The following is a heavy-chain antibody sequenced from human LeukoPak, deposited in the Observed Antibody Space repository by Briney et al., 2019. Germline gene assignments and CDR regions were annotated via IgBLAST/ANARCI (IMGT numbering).Heavy chain of an antibody. Sequence: ASVKVSCKVSGYTLTELSMHWVRQAPGKGLEWMGGFDPEDGETIYAQKFQGRVTMTEDTSTDTAYMELSSPRPEDTAVYYCATALLYYYGSGPGGFDYWGQGTLVTVSS. V-gene: IGHV1-24*01. D-gene: IGHD3-10*01. CDR2: FDPEDGET. CDR1: GYTLTELS. CDR3: ATALLYYYGSGPGGFDY. J-gene: IGHJ4*02.